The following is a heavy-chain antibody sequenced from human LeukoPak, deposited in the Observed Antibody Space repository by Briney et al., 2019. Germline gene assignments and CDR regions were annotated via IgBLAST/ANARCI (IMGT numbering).Heavy chain of an antibody. CDR1: GFTFSNYA. D-gene: IGHD1-1*01. J-gene: IGHJ3*02. CDR2: ISGIGGST. CDR3: AKISNWNRAFGAFDI. Sequence: QPGGSLRLSCAASGFTFSNYAMNWVRQAPGKGLEWVSAISGIGGSTYYADSVKGRFTISRDNSKNTLYLQMNSLRAEDTAVYYCAKISNWNRAFGAFDIWGQGTMVTVSS. V-gene: IGHV3-23*01.